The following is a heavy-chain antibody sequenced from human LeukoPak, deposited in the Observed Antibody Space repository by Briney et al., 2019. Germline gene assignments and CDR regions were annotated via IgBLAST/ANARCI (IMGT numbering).Heavy chain of an antibody. J-gene: IGHJ4*02. D-gene: IGHD3-10*01. CDR3: ARDRGYLDY. CDR1: GFTFSSYG. Sequence: PGGSLRLSCAGSGFTFSSYGMHWVRQAPGKGLEWVAFIRFDGSKQYYEDSVKGRFTIARDNSKNSLFLQMNSLSGEDAAVYYCARDRGYLDYWGQGTLVTVSS. V-gene: IGHV3-30*02. CDR2: IRFDGSKQ.